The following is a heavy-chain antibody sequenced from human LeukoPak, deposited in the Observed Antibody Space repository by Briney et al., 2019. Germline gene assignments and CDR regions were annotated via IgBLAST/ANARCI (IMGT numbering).Heavy chain of an antibody. D-gene: IGHD3-16*02. CDR1: GGTFSSYA. V-gene: IGHV1-69*06. CDR2: IIPIFGTA. J-gene: IGHJ5*02. CDR3: ARDTSFQLYRDGWFDP. Sequence: SVKVSCKASGGTFSSYAISWVRQAPGQGLEWMGGIIPIFGTANYAQKFQGRVTITADKSTSTAYMELSSLRSDDTAVYYCARDTSFQLYRDGWFDPWGQGTLVTVSS.